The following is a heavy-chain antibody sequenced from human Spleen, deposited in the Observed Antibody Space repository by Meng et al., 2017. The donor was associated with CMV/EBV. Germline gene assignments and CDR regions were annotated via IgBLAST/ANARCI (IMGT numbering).Heavy chain of an antibody. CDR3: AKFSDFWSTTYLLDRFPDY. D-gene: IGHD3-3*01. CDR1: GGSFSGYY. J-gene: IGHJ4*02. V-gene: IGHV4-34*01. CDR2: INHSGST. Sequence: SETLSLTCAVYGGSFSGYYWSWIRQPPGKGLEWIGEINHSGSTNYNPSLKSRVTISVDTSKNQFSLKLSSVTAADTAVYFCAKFSDFWSTTYLLDRFPDYWGQGTLVTVSS.